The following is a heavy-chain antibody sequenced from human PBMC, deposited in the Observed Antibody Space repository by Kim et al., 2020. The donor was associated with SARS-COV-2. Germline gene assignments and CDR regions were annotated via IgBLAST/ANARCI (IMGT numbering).Heavy chain of an antibody. D-gene: IGHD6-13*01. J-gene: IGHJ4*02. CDR3: ARRGLVAAAGTVDY. CDR2: IKQDGSEK. V-gene: IGHV3-7*03. Sequence: GGSLRLSCAASGFTFSSYWMSWVRQAPGKGLEWVANIKQDGSEKYYVDSVKGRFTISRDNAKNSLYLQMNSLRAEDTAVYYCARRGLVAAAGTVDYWGQGTLVTVSS. CDR1: GFTFSSYW.